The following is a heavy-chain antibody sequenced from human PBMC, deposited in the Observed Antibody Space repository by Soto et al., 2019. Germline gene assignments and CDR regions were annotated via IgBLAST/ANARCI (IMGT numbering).Heavy chain of an antibody. D-gene: IGHD3-9*01. CDR2: IGHEGTNI. Sequence: GESLKISCAASGYTFSNHGIHWVRQSPGKGLQWVAFIGHEGTNIQYEDSVKGRFTISKDDAKNTVFLQMNSLSAEDTALYYCARDFDYKADYWGQGTLVTVSS. CDR3: ARDFDYKADY. J-gene: IGHJ4*02. V-gene: IGHV3-30*02. CDR1: GYTFSNHG.